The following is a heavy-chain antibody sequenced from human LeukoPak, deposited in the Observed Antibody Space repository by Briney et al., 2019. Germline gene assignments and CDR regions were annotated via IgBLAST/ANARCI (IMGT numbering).Heavy chain of an antibody. CDR3: ARGSPGD. CDR1: GFTFSQYW. Sequence: GGSLRLSCAASGFTFSQYWMSWVRQAPGKGLEWVANIRQDGHENYYADSVKGRFTISRDNAKNSLYLQMTSLRAEDTAMYYCARGSPGDWGQGTLVTVSS. CDR2: IRQDGHEN. J-gene: IGHJ4*02. V-gene: IGHV3-7*03.